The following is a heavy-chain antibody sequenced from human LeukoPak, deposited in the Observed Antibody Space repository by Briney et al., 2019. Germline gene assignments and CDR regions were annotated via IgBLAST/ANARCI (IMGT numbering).Heavy chain of an antibody. CDR2: ISSSSSYI. J-gene: IGHJ4*02. V-gene: IGHV3-21*01. Sequence: GGSLRLSCAASGFTFSSYSVNWVRQAPGKGLEWVSSISSSSSYIYYADSVKGRFTISRDNAKNSLYLQMNSLRAEDTAVYYCARASQWGYVYDYFDYWGQGTLVTVSS. CDR1: GFTFSSYS. CDR3: ARASQWGYVYDYFDY. D-gene: IGHD5-18*01.